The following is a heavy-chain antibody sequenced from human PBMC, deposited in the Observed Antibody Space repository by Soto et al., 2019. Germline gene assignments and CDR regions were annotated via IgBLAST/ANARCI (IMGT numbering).Heavy chain of an antibody. CDR3: ARGEVHLGELSPTFDY. J-gene: IGHJ4*02. CDR1: GYSFTSYW. V-gene: IGHV5-51*03. CDR2: IYPGDSDT. D-gene: IGHD3-16*02. Sequence: EVQLVQSGAEVKKPGESLKISCKGSGYSFTSYWIGWVRQMPGKGLEWMGIIYPGDSDTRYSPSFQGQVTISADKSISTAYLQWSSLKASDTAMYYCARGEVHLGELSPTFDYWGQGTLVTVSS.